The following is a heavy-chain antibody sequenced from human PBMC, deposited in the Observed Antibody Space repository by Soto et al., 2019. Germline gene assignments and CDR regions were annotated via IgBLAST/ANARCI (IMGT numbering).Heavy chain of an antibody. Sequence: SVKVSCKDSGGTLSSYAMSWVRQAPGQGLDWMGGILPILGTPNYAQKFQGRVTITADESTSTAYMELSSLRSEDTAVYYCARTLVRGGTYSTGLNYFDYWGQGVPVTVSS. D-gene: IGHD1-26*01. V-gene: IGHV1-69*13. J-gene: IGHJ4*02. CDR3: ARTLVRGGTYSTGLNYFDY. CDR1: GGTLSSYA. CDR2: ILPILGTP.